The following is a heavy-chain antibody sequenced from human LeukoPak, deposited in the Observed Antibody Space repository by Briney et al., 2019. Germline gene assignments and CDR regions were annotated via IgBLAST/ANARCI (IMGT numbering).Heavy chain of an antibody. CDR2: INPNSGGT. D-gene: IGHD5-18*01. Sequence: GASVKVSCKASGYTFTGYYMHWVRQAPGQGLEWMGWINPNSGGTNYAQKFQGRVTMTRDTSISTAYMELSRLRSDDTAVYYCARDPSSGYSYGANWFDPWGQGTLVTVSS. V-gene: IGHV1-2*02. CDR1: GYTFTGYY. CDR3: ARDPSSGYSYGANWFDP. J-gene: IGHJ5*02.